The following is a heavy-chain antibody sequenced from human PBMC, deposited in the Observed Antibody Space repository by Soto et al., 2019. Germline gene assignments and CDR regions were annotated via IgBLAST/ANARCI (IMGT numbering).Heavy chain of an antibody. CDR1: GGSISSGGYY. D-gene: IGHD2-2*02. J-gene: IGHJ4*02. V-gene: IGHV4-31*03. Sequence: QVQLQESGPGLVKTSQTLSLTCIVSGGSISSGGYYWSWIRQHPGKGLEWIGNIYYSGSTYYNPYLKSRITISVDTSKNQFSLKLSSVTAADTAVYYCARDREYCSSTSCYRDFDYWGQGTLVTVSS. CDR3: ARDREYCSSTSCYRDFDY. CDR2: IYYSGST.